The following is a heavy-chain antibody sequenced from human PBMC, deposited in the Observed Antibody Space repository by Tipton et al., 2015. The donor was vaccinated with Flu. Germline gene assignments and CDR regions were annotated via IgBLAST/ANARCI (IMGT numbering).Heavy chain of an antibody. CDR1: GGSFSGYY. J-gene: IGHJ5*02. V-gene: IGHV4-34*12. CDR3: ARVSPGVESWFDP. Sequence: LVQPSETLSLTCAVYGGSFSGYYWSWIRQPPGKGLEWIGSIFHSGSTYYNPSLKSRVTISVDTSKNQFSLKLISVTAADTAVYYCARVSPGVESWFDPWGQGTLVTVSS. CDR2: IFHSGST. D-gene: IGHD3-3*01.